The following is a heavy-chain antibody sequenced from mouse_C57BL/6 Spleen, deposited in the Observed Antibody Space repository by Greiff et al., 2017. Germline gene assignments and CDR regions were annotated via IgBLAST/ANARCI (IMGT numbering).Heavy chain of an antibody. Sequence: VQLQPSGAELVKPGASVKISCKASGYAFSSYWMNWVKQRPGKGLEWIGQIYPGDGDTNYNGKFKGKATLTADKSSSTAYMQLSSLTSEDSAVYFCARGETTYDAMDYWGQGTSVTVSS. CDR3: ARGETTYDAMDY. V-gene: IGHV1-80*01. CDR2: IYPGDGDT. CDR1: GYAFSSYW. J-gene: IGHJ4*01.